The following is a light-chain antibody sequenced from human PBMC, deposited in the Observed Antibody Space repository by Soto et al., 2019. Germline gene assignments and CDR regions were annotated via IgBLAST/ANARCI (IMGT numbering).Light chain of an antibody. CDR1: QTVSSIF. V-gene: IGKV3-20*01. CDR3: QQYESSRT. Sequence: EIVLTQSPGTLSLYPGERATLSCRASQTVSSIFLAWYQQKPGQAPGLLIYGASTRATGIPDRFSGSGSGTDFTLTIRRLEPEDFAMYYCQQYESSRTFGQGTKVEMK. CDR2: GAS. J-gene: IGKJ1*01.